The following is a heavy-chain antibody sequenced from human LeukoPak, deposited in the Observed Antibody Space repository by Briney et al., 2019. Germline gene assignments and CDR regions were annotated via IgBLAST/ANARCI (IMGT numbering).Heavy chain of an antibody. CDR1: GGSISSSSYY. J-gene: IGHJ3*02. Sequence: SETLSLTCTVSGGSISSSSYYWGWIRQPPGKGLEWIGSIYYSGSTYYNPSLKSRVTISVDTSKNQFSLKLSSVTAADTAVYYCARVMGRKGGAFDIWGQGTMVTVSS. CDR2: IYYSGST. V-gene: IGHV4-39*01. D-gene: IGHD1-14*01. CDR3: ARVMGRKGGAFDI.